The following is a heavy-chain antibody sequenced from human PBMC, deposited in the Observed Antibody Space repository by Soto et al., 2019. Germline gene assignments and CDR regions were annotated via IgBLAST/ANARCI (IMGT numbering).Heavy chain of an antibody. V-gene: IGHV4-34*01. CDR3: ARGDTGPDY. J-gene: IGHJ4*02. D-gene: IGHD2-2*02. CDR2: INHSGST. CDR1: GGSFSGYY. Sequence: QVQLQQWGAGLLKPSETLSLTCAVYGGSFSGYYWSWIRQPPGKGLEWIGEINHSGSTNYNPSLKSRVTISVDPSKHQFSLKLSSVTAADTAVYYCARGDTGPDYWGQGTLVTVSS.